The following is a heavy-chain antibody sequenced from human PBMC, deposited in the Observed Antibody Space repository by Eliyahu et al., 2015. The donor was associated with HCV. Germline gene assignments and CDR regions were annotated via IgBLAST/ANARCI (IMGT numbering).Heavy chain of an antibody. J-gene: IGHJ5*02. V-gene: IGHV4-59*01. CDR1: GGPITTYS. CDR3: ASGGGGIAVTGTGGWFDP. D-gene: IGHD6-19*01. CDR2: IHYSGST. Sequence: QVQLQESGPGLVKPSETLSLTCTXSGGPITTYSWSWIRQXPGKGLGWIGYIHYSGSTNYNPSLKSRVTISIDTSKNQFSLNLTSVTAADTAMYYCASGGGGIAVTGTGGWFDPWGQGTLVTVSS.